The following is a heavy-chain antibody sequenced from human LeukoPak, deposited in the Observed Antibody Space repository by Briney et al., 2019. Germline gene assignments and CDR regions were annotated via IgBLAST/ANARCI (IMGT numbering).Heavy chain of an antibody. Sequence: HPGGSLRLSCAASGFTFSSYEMNWVRQAPGKGLEWVSFISSSGSTIFYADSVKGRFTISRDNAKNSLYLQMNSLRAEDTAVYYCARDDSTSSYFDYWGQGTLVTVSS. CDR3: ARDDSTSSYFDY. CDR1: GFTFSSYE. V-gene: IGHV3-48*03. D-gene: IGHD6-6*01. J-gene: IGHJ4*02. CDR2: ISSSGSTI.